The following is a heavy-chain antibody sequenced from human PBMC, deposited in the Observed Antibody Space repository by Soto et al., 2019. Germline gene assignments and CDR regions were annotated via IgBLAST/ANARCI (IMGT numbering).Heavy chain of an antibody. Sequence: GGSMRLSCAASGGTFSSYAMSWVRQAPGKGLEWVSAISGSGGSTYYADSVKGRFTISRDNSKNTLYLQMNSLRAEDTAVYYCAKAPYSSSWSTDYWGQGTLVTVSS. J-gene: IGHJ4*02. D-gene: IGHD6-13*01. CDR2: ISGSGGST. CDR1: GGTFSSYA. CDR3: AKAPYSSSWSTDY. V-gene: IGHV3-23*01.